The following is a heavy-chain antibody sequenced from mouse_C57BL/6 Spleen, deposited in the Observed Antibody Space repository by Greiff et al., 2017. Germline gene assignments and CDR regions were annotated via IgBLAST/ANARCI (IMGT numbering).Heavy chain of an antibody. V-gene: IGHV1-55*01. J-gene: IGHJ4*01. CDR1: GYTFTSYW. Sequence: QVQLQQPGAELVKPGASVKMSCKASGYTFTSYWITWVKQRPGQGLEWIGDIYPGSGSTNYNEKFKSKATLTVETSSSTAYMQLSSLTSEDSAVYYGAREGGGVGAMDYWGQGTSVTVSS. CDR3: AREGGGVGAMDY. D-gene: IGHD3-3*01. CDR2: IYPGSGST.